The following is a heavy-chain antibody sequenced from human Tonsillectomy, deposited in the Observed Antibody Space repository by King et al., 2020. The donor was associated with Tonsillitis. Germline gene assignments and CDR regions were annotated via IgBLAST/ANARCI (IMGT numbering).Heavy chain of an antibody. CDR1: GSNFSDYY. V-gene: IGHV3-11*01. D-gene: IGHD3-10*01. J-gene: IGHJ4*02. CDR3: ARDPRYYYGSGSSYPFEC. CDR2: ISGSGSDI. Sequence: VQLVESGGGLVKPGGSLRLSCAASGSNFSDYYMSWIRQAPGKGLEWLSYISGSGSDIEYANSVKGRFTISRDNAENSLFLQMNSLRAEDTAVYYCARDPRYYYGSGSSYPFECWGQGSLVTVSS.